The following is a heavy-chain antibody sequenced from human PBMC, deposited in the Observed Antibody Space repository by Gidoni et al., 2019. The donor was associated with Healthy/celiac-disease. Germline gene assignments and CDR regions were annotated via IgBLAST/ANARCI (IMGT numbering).Heavy chain of an antibody. CDR1: GYSISSGYY. V-gene: IGHV4-38-2*01. Sequence: QVQLQESGPGRVMPSETLSLTCAVSGYSISSGYYWGWIRQPPGKGRDWIGSIYHSGSTYYNPSLKSRVTISVDTSKNQFSLKLSSVTAADTAVYYCARVIGVGATPYFDYWGQGTLVTVSS. J-gene: IGHJ4*02. D-gene: IGHD1-26*01. CDR3: ARVIGVGATPYFDY. CDR2: IYHSGST.